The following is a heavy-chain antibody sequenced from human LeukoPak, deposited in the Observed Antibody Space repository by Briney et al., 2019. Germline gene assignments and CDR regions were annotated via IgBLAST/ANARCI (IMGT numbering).Heavy chain of an antibody. CDR1: GGSIISYY. V-gene: IGHV4-59*12. D-gene: IGHD3-10*01. Sequence: SETLSLTCTVSGGSIISYYWSWIRQPPGKGLEWIGYIYSSGTTNYNPSLKSRVTISVDTSKNQFSLKLSSVTAADTAVYYCASQYAGGFDPWGQGTLVTVSS. J-gene: IGHJ5*02. CDR3: ASQYAGGFDP. CDR2: IYSSGTT.